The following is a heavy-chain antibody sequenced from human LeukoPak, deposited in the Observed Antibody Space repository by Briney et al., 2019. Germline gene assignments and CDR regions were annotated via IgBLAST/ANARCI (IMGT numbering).Heavy chain of an antibody. CDR3: ARHYYDYVWGSYGIDY. J-gene: IGHJ4*02. CDR1: GYSFSNYW. CDR2: IYPGDSDT. Sequence: GESLKISCKGSGYSFSNYWIGWVRQMPGKGLEWMGIIYPGDSDTRYSPSFQGQVTISADKSISTAYLQWSSLKASGTAMYYCARHYYDYVWGSYGIDYWGQGTLVTVSS. V-gene: IGHV5-51*01. D-gene: IGHD3-16*01.